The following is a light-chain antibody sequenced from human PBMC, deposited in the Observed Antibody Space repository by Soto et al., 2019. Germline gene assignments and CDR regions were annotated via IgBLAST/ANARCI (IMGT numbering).Light chain of an antibody. Sequence: DIQMTQSPSSVSASVGARVTITCRASQDISYWLAWYQQKPGKAPKVLLYDASSLQGGVPSRFSGSGSGTDFTLTISSLQPEDSATYYGQQAHSFPLTFGGGTKVEIK. J-gene: IGKJ4*01. CDR3: QQAHSFPLT. CDR1: QDISYW. CDR2: DAS. V-gene: IGKV1D-12*01.